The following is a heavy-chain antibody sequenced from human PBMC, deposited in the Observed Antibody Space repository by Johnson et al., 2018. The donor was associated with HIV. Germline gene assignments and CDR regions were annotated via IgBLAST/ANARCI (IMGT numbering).Heavy chain of an antibody. D-gene: IGHD1-14*01. V-gene: IGHV3-11*04. Sequence: QVQVVESGGGLVKPGGSLRLSCAASGFTFSDYYMSWIRQAPGKGLEWVSYISSSGSTIYYADSVKGRFTISRDNSKNTLFLHMDSLRPEDTAVYYCAKDNPRVGVAFDIWGQGTVVTVSS. CDR2: ISSSGSTI. J-gene: IGHJ3*02. CDR3: AKDNPRVGVAFDI. CDR1: GFTFSDYY.